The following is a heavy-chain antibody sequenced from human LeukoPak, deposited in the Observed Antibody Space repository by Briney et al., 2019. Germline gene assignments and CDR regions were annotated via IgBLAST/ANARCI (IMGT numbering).Heavy chain of an antibody. Sequence: HPSETLSLTCAVYGGPFGVYSWSWIRQPPGKGLDWIGEINHSGSTNYNPSLKSRVTISVDTSKNQFSLKLSSVTAADTAVYYCASVPVVVVADTRNAFDIWGQGTMVTVSS. J-gene: IGHJ3*02. CDR1: GGPFGVYS. CDR3: ASVPVVVVADTRNAFDI. CDR2: INHSGST. V-gene: IGHV4-34*01. D-gene: IGHD2-15*01.